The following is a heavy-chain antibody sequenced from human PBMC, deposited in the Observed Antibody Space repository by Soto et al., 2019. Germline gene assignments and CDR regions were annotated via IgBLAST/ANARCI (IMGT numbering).Heavy chain of an antibody. Sequence: GGSLRLSCAASGFTFDDYAMHWVRQAPGKGLEWVSGISWNSGSIGYADSVKGRFTISRDNAKNSLYLQMNSLRAEDTALYYCAKDILSGPSGPIDYWGQGTLVTVSS. CDR3: AKDILSGPSGPIDY. D-gene: IGHD6-25*01. CDR2: ISWNSGSI. V-gene: IGHV3-9*01. J-gene: IGHJ4*02. CDR1: GFTFDDYA.